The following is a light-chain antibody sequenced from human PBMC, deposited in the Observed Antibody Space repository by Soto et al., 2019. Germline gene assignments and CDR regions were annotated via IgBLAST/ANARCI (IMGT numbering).Light chain of an antibody. V-gene: IGKV3-20*01. CDR3: QQPGRSPPLT. Sequence: EIVLTQSPGTLSLSPGERATLSCRASQSVSSNYLAWYQQKPGQAPRLLIYDASTRATGVPDRFSGSGSGTDFTLTISRLEPEDFAVYYCQQPGRSPPLTFGGGTKVEIK. J-gene: IGKJ4*01. CDR1: QSVSSNY. CDR2: DAS.